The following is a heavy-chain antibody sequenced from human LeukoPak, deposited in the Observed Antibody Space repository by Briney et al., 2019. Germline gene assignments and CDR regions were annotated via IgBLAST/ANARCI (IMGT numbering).Heavy chain of an antibody. V-gene: IGHV3-48*04. J-gene: IGHJ4*02. Sequence: GGSLRLSCAASGFTFSSYSMNWVRQAPGKGLEWVSYISSSSSTIYYADSVKGRFTISRDNAKNSLYLQMNSLRAEDTAVYYCARASSSWYEAAGGTFGYWGQGTLVTVSS. D-gene: IGHD6-13*01. CDR3: ARASSSWYEAAGGTFGY. CDR1: GFTFSSYS. CDR2: ISSSSSTI.